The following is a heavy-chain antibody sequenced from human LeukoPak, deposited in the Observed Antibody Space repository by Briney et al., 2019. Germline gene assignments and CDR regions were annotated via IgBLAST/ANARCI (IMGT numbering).Heavy chain of an antibody. CDR2: IKQDGSEK. CDR1: GFTFSSYW. CDR3: ARGYRRIAVAGIIDY. J-gene: IGHJ4*02. V-gene: IGHV3-7*03. Sequence: GGSLRLSCATSGFTFSSYWMSWVRQAPGKGLEWVANIKQDGSEKYYVDSVKGRFTISRDNAKNSLYLQMNSLRAEDTAVYYCARGYRRIAVAGIIDYWGQGTLVTVSS. D-gene: IGHD6-19*01.